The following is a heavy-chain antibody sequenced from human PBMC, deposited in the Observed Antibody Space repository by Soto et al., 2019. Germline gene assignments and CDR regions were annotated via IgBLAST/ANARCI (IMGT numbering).Heavy chain of an antibody. J-gene: IGHJ4*02. D-gene: IGHD2-21*02. Sequence: GASVKVSCKASGYTFTSYGISWVRQAPGQGLEWMGWISAYNGNTNYAQKLQGRVTMTTDTSTSTAYMELSRLRSDDTAVYYCARQLAYCGGDCYTEPIDYWGQGTQVTVSS. CDR1: GYTFTSYG. CDR2: ISAYNGNT. CDR3: ARQLAYCGGDCYTEPIDY. V-gene: IGHV1-18*04.